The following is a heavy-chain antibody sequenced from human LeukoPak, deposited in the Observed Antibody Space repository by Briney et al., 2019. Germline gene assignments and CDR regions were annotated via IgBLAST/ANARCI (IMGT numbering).Heavy chain of an antibody. CDR1: GGSISSYY. D-gene: IGHD6-13*01. Sequence: PSETLSLTCTVSGGSISSYYWSWIRQPPGKGLEWIGYIYYSGSTSYNPSLKSRVTISVDTSKNQFSLKLSSVTAADTAVYYCARWYSSSWYFSAFDIWGQGTMVTVSS. V-gene: IGHV4-59*08. CDR3: ARWYSSSWYFSAFDI. CDR2: IYYSGST. J-gene: IGHJ3*02.